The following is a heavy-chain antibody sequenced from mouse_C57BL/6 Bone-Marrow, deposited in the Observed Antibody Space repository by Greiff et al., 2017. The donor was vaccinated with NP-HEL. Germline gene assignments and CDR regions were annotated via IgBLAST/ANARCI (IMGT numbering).Heavy chain of an antibody. V-gene: IGHV1-64*01. J-gene: IGHJ1*03. CDR3: ARWRGLLRGYFDV. D-gene: IGHD2-10*01. CDR2: IHPNSGST. CDR1: GYTFTSYW. Sequence: QVHVKQPGAELVKPGASVKLSCKASGYTFTSYWMHWVKQRPGQGLEWIGMIHPNSGSTNYNEKFKSKATLTVDKSSSTAYMQLSSLTSEDSAVYYCARWRGLLRGYFDVWGTGTTVTVSS.